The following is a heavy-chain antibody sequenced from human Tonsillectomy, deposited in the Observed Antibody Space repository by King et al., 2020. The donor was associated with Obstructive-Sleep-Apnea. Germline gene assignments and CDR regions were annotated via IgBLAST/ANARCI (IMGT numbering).Heavy chain of an antibody. CDR1: GFTFSSYW. CDR2: IKQDGSGK. CDR3: ARDRGAYYYDSSGDYGY. V-gene: IGHV3-7*03. D-gene: IGHD3-22*01. Sequence: VQLVESGGGLVQPGGSLRLSCAASGFTFSSYWMSWVRQAPGKGLEWVANIKQDGSGKWYVDSVKRRFTISRDNAKHSLYLQMNRLRAEDTAVYYCARDRGAYYYDSSGDYGYWGQGTLVTVSS. J-gene: IGHJ4*02.